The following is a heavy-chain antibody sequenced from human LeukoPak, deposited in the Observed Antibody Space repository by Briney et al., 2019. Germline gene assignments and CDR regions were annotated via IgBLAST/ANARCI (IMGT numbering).Heavy chain of an antibody. Sequence: GGSLRLSCAASGFTFSSYSMNWVRQAPGKGLEWVSYISSSSSTIYYADSVKGRFTISRDNAKNSLYLQMNSLRAEDTAVYYCASDGVYGDYVGNWFDPWGRGTVVTVSS. CDR1: GFTFSSYS. CDR3: ASDGVYGDYVGNWFDP. V-gene: IGHV3-48*01. CDR2: ISSSSSTI. D-gene: IGHD4-17*01. J-gene: IGHJ5*02.